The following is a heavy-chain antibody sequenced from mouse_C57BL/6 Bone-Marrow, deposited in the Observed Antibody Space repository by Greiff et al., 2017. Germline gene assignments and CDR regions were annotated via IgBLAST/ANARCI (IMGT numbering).Heavy chain of an antibody. CDR3: ARLERFYFDY. J-gene: IGHJ2*01. CDR1: GYTFTSYT. V-gene: IGHV1-4*01. CDR2: INPSSGYT. Sequence: QVQLKQSGAELARPGASVKMSCKASGYTFTSYTMHWVKQRPGQGLEWIGYINPSSGYTKYNQKFKDKATLTADKSSSTAYMQLSSLTSEDSAVYYCARLERFYFDYWGQGTTLTVSS.